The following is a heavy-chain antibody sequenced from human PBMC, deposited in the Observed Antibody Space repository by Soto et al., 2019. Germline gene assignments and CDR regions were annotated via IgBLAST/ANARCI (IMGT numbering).Heavy chain of an antibody. V-gene: IGHV3-23*01. CDR2: ISGSGGST. J-gene: IGHJ4*02. CDR3: AKDLVGSNADYYDY. D-gene: IGHD2-15*01. Sequence: GGSLRLSCAASGFTFSSYAMSWVRQAPGKGMEWVAAISGSGGSTYYTDSVKGRFTISRENSKNTLYLQMNSLRAEDAAVYYCAKDLVGSNADYYDYWGQGTLVTVSS. CDR1: GFTFSSYA.